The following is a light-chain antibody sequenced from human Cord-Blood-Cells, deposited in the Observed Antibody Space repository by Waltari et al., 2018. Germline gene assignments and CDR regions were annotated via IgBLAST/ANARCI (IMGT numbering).Light chain of an antibody. Sequence: IQLTQSPSSLSASVGDRFTLTCRASQGISSYLAWYQQKPGKAPKLLIYAASTFQSGVPSRFSGSGSGTDFTLTISSLQPEDFATYYCQQLNSYPRTFGQGTRLEIK. V-gene: IGKV1-9*01. J-gene: IGKJ5*01. CDR1: QGISSY. CDR2: AAS. CDR3: QQLNSYPRT.